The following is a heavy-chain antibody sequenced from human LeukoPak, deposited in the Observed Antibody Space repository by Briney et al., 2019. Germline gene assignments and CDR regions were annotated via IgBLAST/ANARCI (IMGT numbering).Heavy chain of an antibody. CDR1: GFTFSSYS. J-gene: IGHJ4*02. V-gene: IGHV3-30*03. Sequence: PGGSLRLSCAASGFTFSSYSMNCVRQAPGKGLEWVAVISFDGNRKYHADSVKGRFTISRDNSKNTVYLQMSSLRPEDTAVYYCARDRAPLDDYSWGSSPRFDCWGQGTLVTVSS. CDR3: ARDRAPLDDYSWGSSPRFDC. D-gene: IGHD3-16*01. CDR2: ISFDGNRK.